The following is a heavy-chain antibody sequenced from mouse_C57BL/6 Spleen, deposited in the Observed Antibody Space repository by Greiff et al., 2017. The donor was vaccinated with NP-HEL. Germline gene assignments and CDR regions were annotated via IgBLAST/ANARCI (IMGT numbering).Heavy chain of an antibody. CDR2: ISSGSSTI. CDR1: GFTFSDYG. D-gene: IGHD2-3*01. V-gene: IGHV5-17*01. J-gene: IGHJ1*03. CDR3: ATPTRYDGYSVDV. Sequence: EVKLVESGGGLVKPGGSLKLSCAASGFTFSDYGMHWVRQAPEKGLEWVAYISSGSSTIYYADTVKGRFTISRDNAKNTLFLQMTSLRSEDTAMYYCATPTRYDGYSVDVWGTGTTVTVSS.